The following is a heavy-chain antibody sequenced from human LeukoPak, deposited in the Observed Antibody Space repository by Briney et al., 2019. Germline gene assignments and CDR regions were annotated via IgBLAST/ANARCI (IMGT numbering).Heavy chain of an antibody. J-gene: IGHJ5*02. Sequence: GASVKVSCKASGYTFTGYYMHWVRQAPGQGLEWMGWINPNSGGTNYAQKFQGRVTMTRDTSFSTAYMELSRLRSDDTAVYYCAAMVRGYGNWFDPWGQGTLVTVSS. CDR3: AAMVRGYGNWFDP. CDR1: GYTFTGYY. D-gene: IGHD3-10*01. V-gene: IGHV1-2*02. CDR2: INPNSGGT.